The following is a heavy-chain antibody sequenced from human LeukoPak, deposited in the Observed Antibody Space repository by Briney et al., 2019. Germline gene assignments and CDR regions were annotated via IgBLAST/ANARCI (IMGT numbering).Heavy chain of an antibody. V-gene: IGHV1-69*05. Sequence: VASVKVSCKASGGTFSSYAISWVRQAPGQGLEWMGGIIPIFGTANYAQKFQGRVTITTDESTSTAYMELSSLRSEDTAVYYCARLAENGSGVNVWGKGTTVTVSS. CDR3: ARLAENGSGVNV. CDR1: GGTFSSYA. J-gene: IGHJ6*04. D-gene: IGHD3-10*01. CDR2: IIPIFGTA.